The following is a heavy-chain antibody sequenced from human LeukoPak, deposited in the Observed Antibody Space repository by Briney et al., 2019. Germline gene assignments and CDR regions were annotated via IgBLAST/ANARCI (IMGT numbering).Heavy chain of an antibody. D-gene: IGHD3-10*01. CDR1: GFTFSTFA. CDR3: TKVYYGSGSYSHLDY. CDR2: ISASAGST. V-gene: IGHV3-23*01. J-gene: IGHJ4*02. Sequence: GGSLRLSCVASGFTFSTFAMSWVRQTPGKGLEWVSTISASAGSTYYADSVKGRFTISRDNSKNTLYLQMNSLRAEDTAVYYCTKVYYGSGSYSHLDYWGQGTLVTVSS.